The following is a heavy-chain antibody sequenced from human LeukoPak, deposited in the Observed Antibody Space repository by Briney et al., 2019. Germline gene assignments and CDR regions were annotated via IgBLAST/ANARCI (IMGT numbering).Heavy chain of an antibody. CDR2: MYHSEST. J-gene: IGHJ3*01. V-gene: IGHV4-38-2*01. D-gene: IGHD3-16*01. Sequence: SETLSLTCAVSGYSISRGYSSGWIRQPPGKGLEWIGNMYHSESTHYNPSLKSRVTISADTSKNQFSLKLSSVTAADTAVYYCARFDHVWETHGMDAFDLWGQGTMVTVSS. CDR3: ARFDHVWETHGMDAFDL. CDR1: GYSISRGYS.